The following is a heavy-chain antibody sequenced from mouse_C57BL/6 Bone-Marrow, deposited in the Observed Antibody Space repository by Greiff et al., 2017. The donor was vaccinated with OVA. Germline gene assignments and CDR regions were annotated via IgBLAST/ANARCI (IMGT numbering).Heavy chain of an antibody. J-gene: IGHJ2*01. Sequence: EVQLQQSGAELVRPGASVKLSCTASGFNIKDYYMHWVKQRPEQGLEWIGRIDPEDGDTEYAPKFQGKATMTADTSSNTAYLQLSSLTSEDTAGYYCTLYYYGSSPWYWGQGTTLTVSS. CDR1: GFNIKDYY. CDR2: IDPEDGDT. V-gene: IGHV14-1*01. D-gene: IGHD1-1*01. CDR3: TLYYYGSSPWY.